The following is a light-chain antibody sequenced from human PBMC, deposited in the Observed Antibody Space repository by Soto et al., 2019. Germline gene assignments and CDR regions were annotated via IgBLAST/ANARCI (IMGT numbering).Light chain of an antibody. J-gene: IGKJ1*01. CDR2: GAF. CDR3: QQYGSSPRT. V-gene: IGKV3-20*01. Sequence: EIVLTQSPGTLSLSPGERATLSCRASQSVSSSYLAWYQQKPGQAPSLLIYGAFTRATGIPARFSGTGSGTDFTLTISRLEPEDFAVYYCQQYGSSPRTFGRGTKVDIK. CDR1: QSVSSSY.